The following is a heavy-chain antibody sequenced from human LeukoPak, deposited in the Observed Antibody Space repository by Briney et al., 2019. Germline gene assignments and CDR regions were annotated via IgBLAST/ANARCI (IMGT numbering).Heavy chain of an antibody. CDR3: ARTVEYSSSWFPNNWFDP. Sequence: TGGSLRLSCAASGFTFSDYYMSWIRQAPGKGLEWVSYISSSGSTIYYADSVKGRFTNSRDNAKNSLYLQMNSLRAEDTAVYYCARTVEYSSSWFPNNWFDPWGQGTLVTVSS. J-gene: IGHJ5*02. V-gene: IGHV3-11*01. CDR1: GFTFSDYY. D-gene: IGHD6-13*01. CDR2: ISSSGSTI.